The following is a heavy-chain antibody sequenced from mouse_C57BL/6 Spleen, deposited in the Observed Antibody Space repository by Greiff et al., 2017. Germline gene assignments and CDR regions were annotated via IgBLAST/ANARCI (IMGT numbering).Heavy chain of an antibody. D-gene: IGHD1-2*01. Sequence: VQLQESGAELVRPGASVTLSCKASGYTFTDYEMHWVKQTPVHGLEWIGAIDPETGGTAYNQKFKGKAILTADKSSSTAYMELRNLTSEDSAVYYCTRRLRWYFDVWGTGTTVTVSS. J-gene: IGHJ1*03. CDR1: GYTFTDYE. CDR2: IDPETGGT. V-gene: IGHV1-15*01. CDR3: TRRLRWYFDV.